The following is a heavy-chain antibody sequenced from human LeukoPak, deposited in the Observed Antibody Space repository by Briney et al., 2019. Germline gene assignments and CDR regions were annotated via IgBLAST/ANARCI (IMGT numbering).Heavy chain of an antibody. D-gene: IGHD2-2*01. V-gene: IGHV1-2*02. CDR2: INPNSGDT. Sequence: GASVKVSCKASGYTFIGYYLHWVRQAPGQGLEWMGWINPNSGDTNYGQKVQGRVTMTRDTSISTAFMELSSLRSDDKAVYYCATIVVPAAIGVFAFDVWGPGTLVTVS. CDR1: GYTFIGYY. J-gene: IGHJ3*01. CDR3: ATIVVPAAIGVFAFDV.